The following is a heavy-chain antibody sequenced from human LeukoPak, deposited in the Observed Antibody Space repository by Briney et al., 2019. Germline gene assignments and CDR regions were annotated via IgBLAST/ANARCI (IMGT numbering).Heavy chain of an antibody. Sequence: QPGGSLRLSCTASGFSFSTYGMHWVRQAPGKGLEWVATISYDGGHKYYAVSVKGRFTISRDNSKNTLYLQMNSLRAEDTAVYYCARDRDYDSSGTPRFDYWGQGTLVTVSS. CDR2: ISYDGGHK. D-gene: IGHD3-22*01. CDR3: ARDRDYDSSGTPRFDY. J-gene: IGHJ4*02. V-gene: IGHV3-30*03. CDR1: GFSFSTYG.